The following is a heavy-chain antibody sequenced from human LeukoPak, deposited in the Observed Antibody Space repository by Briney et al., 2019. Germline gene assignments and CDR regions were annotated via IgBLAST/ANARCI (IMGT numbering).Heavy chain of an antibody. V-gene: IGHV1-18*01. Sequence: ASVKVSCKASGYTFTSYGISWVRQAPGQGLEWMGWISAYNGNTNYAQKLQGRVTTTTDTPTSTAYMELRSLRSDDTAVYYCARVPGYGSGSSYDYWGQGTLVTVSS. CDR3: ARVPGYGSGSSYDY. J-gene: IGHJ4*02. CDR1: GYTFTSYG. CDR2: ISAYNGNT. D-gene: IGHD3-10*01.